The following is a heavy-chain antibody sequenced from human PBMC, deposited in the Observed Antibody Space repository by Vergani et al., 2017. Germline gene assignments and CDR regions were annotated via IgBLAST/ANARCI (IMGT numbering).Heavy chain of an antibody. CDR1: GGTFSSYT. Sequence: QVQLVQSGAEVKKPGSSVKVSCKASGGTFSSYTISWVRQAPGQGLEWMGRIIPIVGIANYAQKFQGRVTITADKSTSTAYMELSSLRSEDTAVYYCASGYYDSSATDAFDIWGQGTMVTVSS. V-gene: IGHV1-69*02. CDR2: IIPIVGIA. D-gene: IGHD3-22*01. J-gene: IGHJ3*02. CDR3: ASGYYDSSATDAFDI.